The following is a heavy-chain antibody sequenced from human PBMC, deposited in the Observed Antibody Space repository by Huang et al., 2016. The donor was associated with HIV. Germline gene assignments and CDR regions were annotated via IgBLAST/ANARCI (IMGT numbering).Heavy chain of an antibody. CDR3: ARQLKVLVIGPGLDALDL. J-gene: IGHJ3*01. CDR1: GGSISTSDYF. Sequence: QLQLQESGPGLVNPSETLSLTCIVSGGSISTSDYFWGWIRQPPGKGLEWIGSIYYSGSTYCNPSLKSRVTVSADTASTQFSLKRRSVTAADTAVYYCARQLKVLVIGPGLDALDLWGQGTMVTVAS. V-gene: IGHV4-39*01. CDR2: IYYSGST. D-gene: IGHD3-9*01.